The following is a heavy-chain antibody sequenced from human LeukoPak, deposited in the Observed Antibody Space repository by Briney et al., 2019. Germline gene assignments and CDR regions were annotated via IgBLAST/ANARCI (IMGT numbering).Heavy chain of an antibody. D-gene: IGHD2-2*01. CDR1: GGSISSSSYY. Sequence: PSETLSLICTASGGSISSSSYYWGWIRQPPGKGLEWIGSIYYSGSTYYNPSLKSRVTISVDTSKNQFSLKLSSVTAADTAVYYCASGGRYCSSTSCYYFDYWGQGTLVTVSS. CDR2: IYYSGST. CDR3: ASGGRYCSSTSCYYFDY. V-gene: IGHV4-39*01. J-gene: IGHJ4*02.